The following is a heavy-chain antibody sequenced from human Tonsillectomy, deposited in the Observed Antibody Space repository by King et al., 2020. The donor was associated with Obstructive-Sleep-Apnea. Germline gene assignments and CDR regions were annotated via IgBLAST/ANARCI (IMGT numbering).Heavy chain of an antibody. CDR3: AHRGNYHDSSGYPGPLTW. CDR2: IDCNDAK. J-gene: IGHJ4*02. Sequence: TLKESGPTLVKPTQTLTLTCTFSVLSLSTSGVGVVLVRQPPGKASELRALIDCNDAKRYSPSLKGRLTITKDTSKNQVVLTMTNMDPVDTATYYCAHRGNYHDSSGYPGPLTWWGQGTLVTVSS. V-gene: IGHV2-5*01. D-gene: IGHD3-22*01. CDR1: VLSLSTSGVG.